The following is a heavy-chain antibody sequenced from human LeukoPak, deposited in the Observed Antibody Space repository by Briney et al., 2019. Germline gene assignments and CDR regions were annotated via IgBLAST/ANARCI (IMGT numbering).Heavy chain of an antibody. J-gene: IGHJ3*02. D-gene: IGHD3-10*01. CDR1: GGSISSYY. V-gene: IGHV4-59*12. Sequence: SETLSLTCTVSGGSISSYYWSWIRQPPGKGLEWIGYIYYSGSTNYNPSLKSRVTMSVDTSKSQFSLKLSSVTAADTAVYYCARASITRVAFDIWGQGTMVTVSS. CDR3: ARASITRVAFDI. CDR2: IYYSGST.